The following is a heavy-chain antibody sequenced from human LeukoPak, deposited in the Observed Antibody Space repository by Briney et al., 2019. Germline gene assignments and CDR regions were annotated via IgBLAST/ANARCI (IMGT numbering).Heavy chain of an antibody. Sequence: SETLSLTCAVYGGSFSGYYWSWIRQPPGKGLEWIGEINHSGSTNYNPSLKSRVTISVDTSKNQFSLKLSSVTAADTAVYYCARDADVYGGNSGYWGQGTLVTVSS. CDR2: INHSGST. V-gene: IGHV4-34*01. J-gene: IGHJ4*02. CDR1: GGSFSGYY. D-gene: IGHD4-23*01. CDR3: ARDADVYGGNSGY.